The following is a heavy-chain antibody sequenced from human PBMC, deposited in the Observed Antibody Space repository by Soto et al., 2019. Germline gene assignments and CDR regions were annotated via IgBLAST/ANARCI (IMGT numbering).Heavy chain of an antibody. CDR2: ISPKSGGT. V-gene: IGHV1-2*02. CDR1: GYTFTGYY. Sequence: QVQLVQSGAEVKESGASVKVSCKASGYTFTGYYIHWVRQAPGQGLEWVGEISPKSGGTRYAQKFQGRVTMTKDTSITTVYMELSNLIPDDTAGYYCGRGRSGELVVFYWGQGTLVTVHS. CDR3: GRGRSGELVVFY. J-gene: IGHJ4*02. D-gene: IGHD1-7*01.